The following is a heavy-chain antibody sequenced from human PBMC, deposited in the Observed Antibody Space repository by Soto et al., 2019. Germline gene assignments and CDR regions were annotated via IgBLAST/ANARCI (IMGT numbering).Heavy chain of an antibody. Sequence: PGGSLRLACAASGFTFSRYGMHWVRQAPGKGLEWVAVISYDGSNKYYADSVKGRLTISRDKSKNTLYLQMNRLRAEDTAVYYCAQDMRIRFFMDVWGHGTTVTV. CDR2: ISYDGSNK. D-gene: IGHD3-3*01. J-gene: IGHJ6*02. V-gene: IGHV3-30*18. CDR1: GFTFSRYG. CDR3: AQDMRIRFFMDV.